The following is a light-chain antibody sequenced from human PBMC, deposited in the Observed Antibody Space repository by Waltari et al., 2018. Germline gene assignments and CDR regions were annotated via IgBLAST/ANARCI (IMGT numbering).Light chain of an antibody. CDR3: SCRDNSGFRHV. Sequence: SSDLTQDPAVSVALGQTVGITCQGASLRSYYATLDQQKPGHAPVLVIFGQNKRPSGIPDRFSGSSSRNTASLTITGAQAEDEADYYCSCRDNSGFRHVFGTGTKVTV. J-gene: IGLJ1*01. CDR2: GQN. V-gene: IGLV3-19*01. CDR1: SLRSYY.